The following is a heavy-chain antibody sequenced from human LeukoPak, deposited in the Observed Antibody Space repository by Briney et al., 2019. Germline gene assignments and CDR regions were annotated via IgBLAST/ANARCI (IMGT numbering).Heavy chain of an antibody. J-gene: IGHJ4*02. D-gene: IGHD6-6*01. CDR3: ARDSLEYSSSYVDY. CDR2: ISYDGSNK. Sequence: PGRSLRLSCAASGFTFSSYAMHWVRQAPGKGLEWVAVISYDGSNKYYADSVKGRFTISRDNSKNTLYLQMNSLRAEDTAVYYCARDSLEYSSSYVDYWGQGTLVTVSS. V-gene: IGHV3-30-3*01. CDR1: GFTFSSYA.